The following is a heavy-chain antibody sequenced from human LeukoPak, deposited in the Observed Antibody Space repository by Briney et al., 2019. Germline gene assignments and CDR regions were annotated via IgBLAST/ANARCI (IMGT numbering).Heavy chain of an antibody. CDR3: ARGGGLEMATIEEAFDI. D-gene: IGHD5-24*01. CDR2: INPIFGTA. V-gene: IGHV1-69*06. Sequence: ASVKVSCKASGYTFTGYYMHWVRQAPGQGLEWMGWINPIFGTANYAQKFQGRVTITADKSTSTAYMELSSLRSEDTAVYYCARGGGLEMATIEEAFDIWGQGTMVTVSS. CDR1: GYTFTGYY. J-gene: IGHJ3*02.